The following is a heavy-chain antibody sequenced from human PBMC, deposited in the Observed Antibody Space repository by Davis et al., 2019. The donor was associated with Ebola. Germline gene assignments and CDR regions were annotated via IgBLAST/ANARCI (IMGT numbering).Heavy chain of an antibody. CDR2: IYHSGST. V-gene: IGHV4-38-2*02. CDR1: GYSISRGFS. CDR3: ARITTVTTRGVYYGMDV. Sequence: MPSETLSLTCTVSGYSISRGFSWGWIRQPPGKGLEWIGSIYHSGSTNYSPSLKRRVTISADTSKNQFSLKLSSVTAADTAVYYCARITTVTTRGVYYGMDVWGQGTTVTVSS. J-gene: IGHJ6*02. D-gene: IGHD4-17*01.